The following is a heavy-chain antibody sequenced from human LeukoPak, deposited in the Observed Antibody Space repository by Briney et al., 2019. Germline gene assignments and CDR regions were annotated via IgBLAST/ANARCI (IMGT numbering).Heavy chain of an antibody. CDR3: ATAGKYRFDN. Sequence: GGSLRLSCAASGFIFSNYRMHWVRQAPGEELVWVSRMNTDGSTINYADYVKGRFTISRDNAKNTLYLQMNSLTTEDTAVYYCATAGKYRFDNWGQGILVTVSS. CDR2: MNTDGSTI. J-gene: IGHJ5*02. V-gene: IGHV3-74*01. D-gene: IGHD6-19*01. CDR1: GFIFSNYR.